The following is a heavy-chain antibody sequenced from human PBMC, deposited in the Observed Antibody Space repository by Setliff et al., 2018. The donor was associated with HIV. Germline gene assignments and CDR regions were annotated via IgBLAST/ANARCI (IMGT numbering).Heavy chain of an antibody. CDR1: GGSFSGYY. CDR3: ARSDSGYRSSWAPFDI. Sequence: SETLSLTCAVYGGSFSGYYWSWIRQPPGKGLEWIGEINHSGSTNYNPSLKSRVTISVDTSKNQFSLKLSSVTAADTAVYYCARSDSGYRSSWAPFDIWGQGTMVTVSS. J-gene: IGHJ3*02. V-gene: IGHV4-34*01. D-gene: IGHD6-13*01. CDR2: INHSGST.